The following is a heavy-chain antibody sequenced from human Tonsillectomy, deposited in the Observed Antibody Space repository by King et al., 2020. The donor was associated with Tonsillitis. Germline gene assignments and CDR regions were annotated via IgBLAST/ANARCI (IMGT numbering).Heavy chain of an antibody. V-gene: IGHV1-69*01. J-gene: IGHJ6*03. CDR1: GGTFSTFA. CDR2: ILPIFDTP. D-gene: IGHD4-11*01. CDR3: ARDGYSNAPYFYHLDV. Sequence: VQLVQSGAEVKKPGSSVNVSCKASGGTFSTFAISWVRQAPGQGLEWMGGILPIFDTPNYAQKFQGRLTITADESTTTAYMELSSLRSEDTAVYYCARDGYSNAPYFYHLDVWGKGTTVTVSS.